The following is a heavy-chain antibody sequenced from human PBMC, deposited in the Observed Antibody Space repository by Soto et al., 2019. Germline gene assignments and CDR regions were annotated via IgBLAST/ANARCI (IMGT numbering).Heavy chain of an antibody. V-gene: IGHV1-8*01. CDR2: MNPNSGNT. CDR1: GYTFTSYD. Sequence: GVSVKVSFKASGYTFTSYDVNWLRQATGQEREWMGWMNPNSGNTGYAQKFQGRVTMTRNTSISTAYMELGSLRSEDTAVYYCARDYSSSWSFPYCYYYSGMDVWGQGTTVTVSS. J-gene: IGHJ6*02. CDR3: ARDYSSSWSFPYCYYYSGMDV. D-gene: IGHD6-13*01.